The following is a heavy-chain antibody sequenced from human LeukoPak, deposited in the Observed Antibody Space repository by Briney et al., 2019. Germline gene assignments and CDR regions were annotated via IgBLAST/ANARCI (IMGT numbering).Heavy chain of an antibody. CDR1: GYTFTGYY. CDR3: ARVSGSYRGAIDY. V-gene: IGHV1-2*02. CDR2: INPNSDVT. Sequence: ASMKVSCKASGYTFTGYYMHWVRQAPGQGLEWMGWINPNSDVTNYAQKFQGRVTMTRDASISTAYMELSSLRSDDTAVYHCARVSGSYRGAIDYWGQGTLVTVSS. J-gene: IGHJ4*02. D-gene: IGHD1-26*01.